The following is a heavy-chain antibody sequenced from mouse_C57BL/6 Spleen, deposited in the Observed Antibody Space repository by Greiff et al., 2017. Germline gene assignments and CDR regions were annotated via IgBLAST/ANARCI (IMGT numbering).Heavy chain of an antibody. CDR3: AKQEGDDYDYVYAMGY. V-gene: IGHV2-9*01. D-gene: IGHD2-4*01. CDR2: IWGGGST. J-gene: IGHJ4*01. CDR1: GFSFTSYG. Sequence: QVQLQESGPGLVAPSQSLSITCTASGFSFTSYGVDWVRQPPGKGLEWLGVIWGGGSTNYNSAHMSRLSIRQDNSKSQVFLKMNRLQTDDTAMYYCAKQEGDDYDYVYAMGYWGQGTSVTVSS.